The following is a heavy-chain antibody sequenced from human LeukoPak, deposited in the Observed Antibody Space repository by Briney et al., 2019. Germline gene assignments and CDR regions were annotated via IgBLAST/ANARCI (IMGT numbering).Heavy chain of an antibody. CDR1: GGSFSGYY. Sequence: TSETLSLTCAVYGGSFSGYYWSWIRQPPGKGLEWIGEINHSGSTNYNPSLKSRVTISVDTSKNQFSLKLSSVTAADTAVYYCARALGVPGVVVVAAMNPSGYYFDYWGQGTLVTVSS. V-gene: IGHV4-34*01. D-gene: IGHD2-15*01. CDR3: ARALGVPGVVVVAAMNPSGYYFDY. CDR2: INHSGST. J-gene: IGHJ4*02.